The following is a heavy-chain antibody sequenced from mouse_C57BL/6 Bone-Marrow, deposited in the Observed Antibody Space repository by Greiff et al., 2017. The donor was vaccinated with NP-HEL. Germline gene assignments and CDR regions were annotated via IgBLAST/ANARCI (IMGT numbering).Heavy chain of an antibody. D-gene: IGHD2-3*01. CDR3: TRSGYYVGYFDV. Sequence: VQLQQSGTVLARPGASVKMSCKTSGYTFTSYWMHWVNQRPGQGLEWIGAIYPGNSDTSYNQKFKGKAKLTAVTSASTAYMELSSLTNEDSAVYYCTRSGYYVGYFDVWGTGTTVTVSS. V-gene: IGHV1-5*01. J-gene: IGHJ1*03. CDR1: GYTFTSYW. CDR2: IYPGNSDT.